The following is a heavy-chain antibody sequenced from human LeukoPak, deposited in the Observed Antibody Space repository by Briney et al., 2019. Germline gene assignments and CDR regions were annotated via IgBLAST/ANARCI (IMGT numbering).Heavy chain of an antibody. Sequence: SQTLSLTCTVSGDSTSTYYCSWIRQPARNGLGWIGRISGSGTITYNTALQSRLSISIDTSKNQFSLKLMSVPAADTAVYYWARDSGTTGEVKFDPWGQGTLVTVSS. D-gene: IGHD3-10*01. CDR1: GDSTSTYY. CDR3: ARDSGTTGEVKFDP. CDR2: ISGSGTI. V-gene: IGHV4-4*07. J-gene: IGHJ5*02.